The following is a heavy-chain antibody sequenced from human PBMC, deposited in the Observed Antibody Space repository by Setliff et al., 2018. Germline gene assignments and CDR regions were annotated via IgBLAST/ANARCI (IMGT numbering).Heavy chain of an antibody. CDR3: ARDYYDSSGYYYKVHYYYFDY. Sequence: SETLSLTCTVSGGSISSYYWSWIRQPAGKGLEWIGHIYIGGSANYNPSLKSRATMSIDTSKNQFSLKLNSVTAADTAVYYCARDYYDSSGYYYKVHYYYFDYWGQGTLVTVSS. J-gene: IGHJ4*02. V-gene: IGHV4-4*07. D-gene: IGHD3-22*01. CDR1: GGSISSYY. CDR2: IYIGGSA.